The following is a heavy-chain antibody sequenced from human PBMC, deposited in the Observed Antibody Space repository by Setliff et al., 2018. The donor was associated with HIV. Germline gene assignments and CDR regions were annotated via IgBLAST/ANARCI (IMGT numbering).Heavy chain of an antibody. CDR2: IWTSGST. D-gene: IGHD2-15*01. J-gene: IGHJ6*03. CDR1: GGSISSGSYY. Sequence: SETLSLTCTVSGGSISSGSYYWSWIRQPAGKGLEWIGRIWTSGSTNYNPSLKSRVTMSLDTSKKHFSLNLKSVTAADTAVYYCALTGHRLLRGYMDVWGKGTTVTVSS. V-gene: IGHV4-61*02. CDR3: ALTGHRLLRGYMDV.